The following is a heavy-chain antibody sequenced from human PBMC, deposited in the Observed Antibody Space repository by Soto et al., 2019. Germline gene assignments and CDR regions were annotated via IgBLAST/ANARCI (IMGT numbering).Heavy chain of an antibody. Sequence: PSETLSLTCAVSGGSISSGGYSWSWIRQPPGKGLDWIGYIYHSGSTYYNPSLKSRVTLSVDRSKNQFSLKLSSVTAADTAVYYCARSYCSGSSCYRRWFKPWREGTQVTV. V-gene: IGHV4-30-2*01. D-gene: IGHD2-15*01. CDR2: IYHSGST. CDR1: GGSISSGGYS. CDR3: ARSYCSGSSCYRRWFKP. J-gene: IGHJ5*02.